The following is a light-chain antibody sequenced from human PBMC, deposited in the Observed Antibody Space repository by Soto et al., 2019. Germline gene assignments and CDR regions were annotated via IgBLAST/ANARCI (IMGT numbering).Light chain of an antibody. CDR1: SSYVGYYDY. V-gene: IGLV2-8*01. CDR2: EVT. Sequence: SGLTQPPSASGFPGQSVTISCTGTSSYVGYYDYVSWYQQHPGKAPKLVIYEVTKRPSGVPDRVSASKSGNTASLTVSGLRAEDEADYYCSSYAGSNNFVFGSGTKVTVL. J-gene: IGLJ1*01. CDR3: SSYAGSNNFV.